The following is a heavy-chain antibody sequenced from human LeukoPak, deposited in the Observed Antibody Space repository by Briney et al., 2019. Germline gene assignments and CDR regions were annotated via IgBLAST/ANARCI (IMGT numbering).Heavy chain of an antibody. D-gene: IGHD1-26*01. CDR1: GGSFSGYY. CDR3: ARGREPHLSVRRRYMDV. CDR2: INHSGST. Sequence: SETLSLTCAVYGGSFSGYYWSWIRQPPGKGLEWIGEINHSGSTNYNPSLKGRVTISVDTSKNQFSLKLSSVTAADTAVYYCARGREPHLSVRRRYMDVWGKGTTVTVSS. V-gene: IGHV4-34*01. J-gene: IGHJ6*03.